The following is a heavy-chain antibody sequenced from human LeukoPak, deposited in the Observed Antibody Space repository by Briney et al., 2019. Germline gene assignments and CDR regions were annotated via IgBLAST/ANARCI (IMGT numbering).Heavy chain of an antibody. CDR2: IGISSGNT. D-gene: IGHD2-2*01. J-gene: IGHJ4*02. V-gene: IGHV3-48*01. CDR3: ARDTKYAFDS. Sequence: GGSLRLSCAASGFTFSRYAMHWVRQAPGKGLEWISYIGISSGNTKYADSVKGRFTISGDKAKNSVYLQMNSLRVEDTAVYYCARDTKYAFDSWGQGTLVTVSS. CDR1: GFTFSRYA.